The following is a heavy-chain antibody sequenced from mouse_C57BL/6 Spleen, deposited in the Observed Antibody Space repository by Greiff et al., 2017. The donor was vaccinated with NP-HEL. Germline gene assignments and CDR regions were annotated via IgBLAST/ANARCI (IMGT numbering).Heavy chain of an antibody. CDR2: IYPGDGDT. CDR1: GYAFSSSW. CDR3: AIYGNYAWFAY. V-gene: IGHV1-82*01. Sequence: QVQLKESGPELVKPGASVKISCKASGYAFSSSWMNWVKQRPGKGLEWIGRIYPGDGDTNYNGKFKGKATLTADKSSSTAYMQLSSLTSEDSAVYFCAIYGNYAWFAYWGQGTLVTVSA. J-gene: IGHJ3*01. D-gene: IGHD2-1*01.